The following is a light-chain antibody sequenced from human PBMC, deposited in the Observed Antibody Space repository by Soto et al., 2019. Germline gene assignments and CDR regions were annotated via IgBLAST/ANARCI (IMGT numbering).Light chain of an antibody. J-gene: IGKJ5*01. CDR2: DAS. V-gene: IGKV3-11*01. CDR1: QSVSSY. CDR3: QQRSNWSIT. Sequence: EIVLTQSPATLSLSPGERATLSCRASQSVSSYLAWYQQKPGQARRLLIYDASNRATGIPARFSGSGSGTDFTLTISSLEPEDFAVYYCQQRSNWSITFGQGTRLEI.